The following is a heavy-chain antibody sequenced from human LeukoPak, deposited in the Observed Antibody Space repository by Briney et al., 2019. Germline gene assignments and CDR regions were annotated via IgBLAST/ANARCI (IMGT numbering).Heavy chain of an antibody. Sequence: SETLSLTCTVSGGSISSSSYYWGWIRQPSGKGLEWIGSIYYSGSTYYNPSLESRVTISVDTSKNQFSLKLSSVTAADTAVYYCARDGGGSSWYYWFDPWGQGTLVTVSS. V-gene: IGHV4-39*07. CDR1: GGSISSSSYY. CDR2: IYYSGST. CDR3: ARDGGGSSWYYWFDP. J-gene: IGHJ5*02. D-gene: IGHD6-13*01.